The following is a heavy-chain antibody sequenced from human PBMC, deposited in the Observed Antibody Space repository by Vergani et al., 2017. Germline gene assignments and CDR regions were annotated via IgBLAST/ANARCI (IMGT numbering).Heavy chain of an antibody. V-gene: IGHV4-61*02. D-gene: IGHD3-10*01. CDR1: GDSISSDNLY. CDR2: FYSSGIY. Sequence: QVQLQESGPGLLKPSQTLSLTCTVSGDSISSDNLYWHWLRQPAGKGLEWIGRFYSSGIYNYNPSLKSRVSMSLDTSNNQFSLHLTSVTAADSATYYCASDRRCRWSYFHLGLWGQGALVNVSS. CDR3: ASDRRCRWSYFHLGL. J-gene: IGHJ4*02.